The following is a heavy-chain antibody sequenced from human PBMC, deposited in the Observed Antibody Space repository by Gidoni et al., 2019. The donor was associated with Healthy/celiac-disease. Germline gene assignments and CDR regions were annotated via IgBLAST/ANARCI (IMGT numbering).Heavy chain of an antibody. V-gene: IGHV3-33*01. CDR3: ARDPRYYDSSGSDDAFDI. D-gene: IGHD3-22*01. Sequence: QVQLVASGGGVVQPGRSLRLSCAASGFTFSSYGMHWVRQAPGKGLEWVAVIWYDGSNKYYADSVKGRFTISRDNSKNTLYLQMNSLRAEDTAVYYCARDPRYYDSSGSDDAFDIWGQGTMVTVSS. J-gene: IGHJ3*02. CDR2: IWYDGSNK. CDR1: GFTFSSYG.